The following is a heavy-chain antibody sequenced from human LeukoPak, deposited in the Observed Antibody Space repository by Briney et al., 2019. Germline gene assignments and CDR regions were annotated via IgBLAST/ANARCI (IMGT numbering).Heavy chain of an antibody. J-gene: IGHJ5*02. V-gene: IGHV4-4*07. CDR3: ARDYNGGSDIVVVPAADNWFDP. CDR2: IHTSGST. D-gene: IGHD2-2*01. CDR1: GGSISSYY. Sequence: PSETLSLTCTVSGGSISSYYWSWIRQPAGKGLEWIGRIHTSGSTNYNPSLKSRVTTSVDTSKNQFSLKLSSVTAADTAVYYCARDYNGGSDIVVVPAADNWFDPWGQGTLVTVSS.